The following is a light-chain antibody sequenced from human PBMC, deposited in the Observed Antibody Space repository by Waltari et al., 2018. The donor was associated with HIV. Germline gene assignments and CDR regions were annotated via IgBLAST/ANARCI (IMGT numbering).Light chain of an antibody. J-gene: IGKJ1*01. CDR3: HQSYTAPPT. V-gene: IGKV3-15*01. Sequence: EIAMTQSPASLSVSPGERATLSCRASQSVGSKLAWYQQKPGQAPRLLIYGASNRATDVPVRFSGSGSGTEFTLIISSLQSEDFAVYYCHQSYTAPPTFGQGTKVEIK. CDR2: GAS. CDR1: QSVGSK.